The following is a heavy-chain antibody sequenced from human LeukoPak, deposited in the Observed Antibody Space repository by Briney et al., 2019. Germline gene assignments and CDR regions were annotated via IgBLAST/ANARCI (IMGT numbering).Heavy chain of an antibody. D-gene: IGHD4-17*01. CDR2: ISGSGHLI. J-gene: IGHJ3*01. CDR3: AEDPNGDFVGAFDS. Sequence: GGSLTLSCEASGFTFSAYAMVWVRQAPGRGLEWVSGISGSGHLIYYADSVKDRFAISRDNSKNTLYLQMTSLRAEDAAMYYCAEDPNGDFVGAFDSWGQGTKVIVSS. CDR1: GFTFSAYA. V-gene: IGHV3-23*01.